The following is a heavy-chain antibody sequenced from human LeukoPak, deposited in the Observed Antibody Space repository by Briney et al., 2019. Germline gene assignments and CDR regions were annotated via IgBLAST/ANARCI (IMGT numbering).Heavy chain of an antibody. CDR2: INHSGNT. V-gene: IGHV4-39*07. D-gene: IGHD3-10*01. J-gene: IGHJ6*03. Sequence: SETLSLTCIVSGGCISSGAYYWAWICQPPGKGLEWIGGINHSGNTYYNPSLKSRVTISVDTSKNQFSLKLSSVTAADTAVYYCARGGYGSGWDYMDVWGKGTTVTVSS. CDR1: GGCISSGAYY. CDR3: ARGGYGSGWDYMDV.